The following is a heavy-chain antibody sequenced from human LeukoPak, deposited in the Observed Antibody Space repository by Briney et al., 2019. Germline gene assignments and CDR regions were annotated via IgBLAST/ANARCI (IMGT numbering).Heavy chain of an antibody. D-gene: IGHD6-19*01. CDR1: GYTFTGYY. CDR2: INPNSGGT. V-gene: IGHV1-2*02. Sequence: GASVKVSCKASGYTFTGYYMHWVRQAPGQGLEWMGWINPNSGGTNYAQKFQGRVTMTRDTSISTAYMELSRLTSDDTAVYYCARDSSGWYRWLDLWGQGTLVTVSS. J-gene: IGHJ5*02. CDR3: ARDSSGWYRWLDL.